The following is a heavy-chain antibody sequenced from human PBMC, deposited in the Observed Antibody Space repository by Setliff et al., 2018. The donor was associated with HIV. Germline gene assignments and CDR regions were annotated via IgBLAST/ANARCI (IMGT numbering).Heavy chain of an antibody. Sequence: GGSLRLSCVASGFTFSTYAMSWVRQAPGKGLEWVSAITGSAVIPLYADSVKGRFTMSRDNSKNTLYRHMTGLRADDTAIYYCAKDLGTYSSGRALDSWGQGALVTVSS. CDR1: GFTFSTYA. D-gene: IGHD6-19*01. CDR3: AKDLGTYSSGRALDS. V-gene: IGHV3-23*01. J-gene: IGHJ4*02. CDR2: ITGSAVIP.